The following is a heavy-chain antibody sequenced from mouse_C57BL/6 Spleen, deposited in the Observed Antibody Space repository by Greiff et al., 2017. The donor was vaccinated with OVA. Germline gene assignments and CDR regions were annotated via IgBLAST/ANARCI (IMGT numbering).Heavy chain of an antibody. Sequence: VQLQQPGTELVKPGASVKLSCKASGYTFTSYCMHWVKQRPGQGLEWIGNINPGNGGTNYDEKFKGKATLTVEKSSSTAYMQLSSLTSEDSAVYYCARMQNDRYYYARDYWGQGTSVTVSA. J-gene: IGHJ4*01. CDR3: ARMQNDRYYYARDY. D-gene: IGHD6-5*01. CDR2: INPGNGGT. CDR1: GYTFTSYC. V-gene: IGHV1-53*01.